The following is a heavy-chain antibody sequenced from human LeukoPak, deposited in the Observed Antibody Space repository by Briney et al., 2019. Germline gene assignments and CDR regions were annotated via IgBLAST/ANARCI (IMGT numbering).Heavy chain of an antibody. Sequence: GGSLRLPCAGSGFIFNNYAMHWVRQPPGKGLEWVSGISWNSGSIDYADSVKGRFTISRDNAKNSLYLQMNSLRVEDTAFYYCAKDNRWHYTSGPNPDSLHWGQGALVTVSS. D-gene: IGHD6-19*01. V-gene: IGHV3-9*01. J-gene: IGHJ4*02. CDR2: ISWNSGSI. CDR1: GFIFNNYA. CDR3: AKDNRWHYTSGPNPDSLH.